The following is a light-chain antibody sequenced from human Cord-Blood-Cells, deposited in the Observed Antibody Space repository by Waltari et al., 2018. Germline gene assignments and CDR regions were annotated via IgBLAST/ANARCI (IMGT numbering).Light chain of an antibody. J-gene: IGKJ1*01. V-gene: IGKV1-5*01. CDR2: DAS. Sequence: DIQMTQSPYPLSASVGDRVTITCRASQSISSWLAWYQQKPGKAPKLLIYDASSLESGVPSRFSGSGSGTEFTLTISSLQPDDFATYYCQQYNSYWTFGQGTKVEIK. CDR3: QQYNSYWT. CDR1: QSISSW.